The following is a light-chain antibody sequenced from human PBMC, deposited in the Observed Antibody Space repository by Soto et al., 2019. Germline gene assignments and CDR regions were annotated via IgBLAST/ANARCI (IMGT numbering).Light chain of an antibody. J-gene: IGKJ1*01. V-gene: IGKV1-5*01. Sequence: DIQMTQSPSSLSASVGDRVTITCRASQGIRIDLGWYQQKPGKAPKLLIYYVSSLESGVPSRFSGSGSGTEFTLTISSLQPDDFATYYCQQYNTYSRTFGQGTKVDIK. CDR3: QQYNTYSRT. CDR2: YVS. CDR1: QGIRID.